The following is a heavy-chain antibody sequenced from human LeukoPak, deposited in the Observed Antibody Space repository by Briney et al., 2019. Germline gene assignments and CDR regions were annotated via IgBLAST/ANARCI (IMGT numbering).Heavy chain of an antibody. CDR1: GYTFTGYY. J-gene: IGHJ4*02. CDR3: ARVISSSWYAYYFDY. V-gene: IGHV1-2*02. Sequence: ASVKVSCKASGYTFTGYYMHWVRQAPGQGLEWMGWINPNSGGTNYAQKFQGRVTMTRDTSISTAYMELSRLRSDDTAVYYCARVISSSWYAYYFDYWGQGTLVTVSS. CDR2: INPNSGGT. D-gene: IGHD6-13*01.